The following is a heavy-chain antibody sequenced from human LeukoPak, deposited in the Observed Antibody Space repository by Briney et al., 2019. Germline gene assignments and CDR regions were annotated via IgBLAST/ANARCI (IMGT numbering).Heavy chain of an antibody. D-gene: IGHD1-7*01. V-gene: IGHV1-18*01. J-gene: IGHJ4*02. CDR2: ISAYNGNT. Sequence: GASVTVSCKASGYTFTSYGISWVRQAPGQGLEWMGWISAYNGNTNYAQKLQGRVTMTTDTSTSTAYIELRSLRSDDTAVYYCARDRAGTTGYFDYWCQGTLVTVSS. CDR1: GYTFTSYG. CDR3: ARDRAGTTGYFDY.